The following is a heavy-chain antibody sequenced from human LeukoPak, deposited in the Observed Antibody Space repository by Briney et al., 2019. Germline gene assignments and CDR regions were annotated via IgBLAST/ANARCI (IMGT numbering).Heavy chain of an antibody. CDR2: ISGSGGST. CDR1: GFTFSSYA. J-gene: IGHJ4*02. CDR3: AKAGHYYDSSGYYLDY. D-gene: IGHD3-22*01. Sequence: PGGSLRLSCAASGFTFSSYAMSWVRQAPGKGLEWVSAISGSGGSTYYADSVKGRFTISRDNSKNTLYLQMNSLRAEDTAVYYCAKAGHYYDSSGYYLDYWGQGTLVTVSS. V-gene: IGHV3-23*01.